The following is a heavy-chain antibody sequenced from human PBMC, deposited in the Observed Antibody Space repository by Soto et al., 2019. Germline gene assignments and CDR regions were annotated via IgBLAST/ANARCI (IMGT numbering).Heavy chain of an antibody. CDR3: SEDNGPRPVTKSYYYYGMDV. CDR1: GFTFTSSA. J-gene: IGHJ6*02. D-gene: IGHD4-17*01. CDR2: IVVGSGKT. V-gene: IGHV1-58*01. Sequence: QMQLVQSGPEVKKPGTSVKVSCKASGFTFTSSAVQWVRQARGQRLEWIGWIVVGSGKTNYAQKFQERVTITRDMSTSTAYMELSSMRSEDTAVYYCSEDNGPRPVTKSYYYYGMDVWGQGTTVTVSS.